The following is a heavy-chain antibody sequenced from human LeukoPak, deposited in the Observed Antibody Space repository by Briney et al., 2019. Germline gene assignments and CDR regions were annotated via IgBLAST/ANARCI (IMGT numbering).Heavy chain of an antibody. V-gene: IGHV1-69*01. J-gene: IGHJ5*02. D-gene: IGHD2-2*01. CDR3: ARSYCSSTSCYPNWFDP. CDR1: GGTFSSYA. Sequence: ASVKVSCKASGGTFSSYAISWVRQATGQGLEWMGGIIPIFGTANHAQKFQGRVTITADESTSTAYMELSSLRSEDTAVYYCARSYCSSTSCYPNWFDPWGQGTLVTVSS. CDR2: IIPIFGTA.